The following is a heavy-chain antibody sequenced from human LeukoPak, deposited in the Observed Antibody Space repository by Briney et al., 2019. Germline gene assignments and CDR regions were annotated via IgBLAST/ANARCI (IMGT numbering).Heavy chain of an antibody. J-gene: IGHJ4*02. CDR3: ARGVGRSSWYFDY. CDR2: VSHDGSIK. CDR1: GFTFTTYP. Sequence: RGSLRLSCAASGFTFTTYPMHWVRQAPGKGLEWVAVVSHDGSIKDYVDSVKGRFTISRDNSKNTFYLQMNSLRVGDTAVYYCARGVGRSSWYFDYWGQGTLVTVSS. V-gene: IGHV3-30-3*01. D-gene: IGHD6-13*01.